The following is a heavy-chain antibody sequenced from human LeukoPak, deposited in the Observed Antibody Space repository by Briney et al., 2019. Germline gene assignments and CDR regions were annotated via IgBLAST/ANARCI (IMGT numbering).Heavy chain of an antibody. CDR1: GGSISSHY. V-gene: IGHV4-59*11. CDR3: ARVTLYDFWSGSHRGGYFDY. Sequence: SETLSLTCTVSGGSISSHYWSWIRQPPGKGLEWIGYIYYSGSTNYNPSLKSRVTISVDTSKNQFSLKLSSVTAADTAVYYCARVTLYDFWSGSHRGGYFDYWGQGTLVTVSS. CDR2: IYYSGST. D-gene: IGHD3-3*01. J-gene: IGHJ4*02.